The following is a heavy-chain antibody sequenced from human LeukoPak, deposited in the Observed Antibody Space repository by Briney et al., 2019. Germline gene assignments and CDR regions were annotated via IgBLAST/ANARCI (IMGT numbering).Heavy chain of an antibody. D-gene: IGHD3-10*01. J-gene: IGHJ4*02. CDR2: VYYSGST. Sequence: SETLSLTCIVSGGSIDSNYWSWIRRPPGKGLEWIGHVYYSGSTNYNPSLKSRVTMSVDSSKSHFSLKLSSLTAADTAVYYCAKSYYYASGLDYWGQGTLVTVSS. CDR3: AKSYYYASGLDY. V-gene: IGHV4-59*08. CDR1: GGSIDSNY.